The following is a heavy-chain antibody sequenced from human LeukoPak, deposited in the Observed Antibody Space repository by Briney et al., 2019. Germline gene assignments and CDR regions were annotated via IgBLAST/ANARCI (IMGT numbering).Heavy chain of an antibody. CDR2: TYYRSKWYN. D-gene: IGHD3/OR15-3a*01. Sequence: SQTLSLTCAISGDGVSSNSAAWNWIRQSPSRGLEWMGRTYYRSKWYNDYAVSVKSRITINPDTSKNQFSLQLNSVTPEDTAVYYCARGTWYYRSLDNWFDPWGQGTLVTVSS. CDR3: ARGTWYYRSLDNWFDP. V-gene: IGHV6-1*01. CDR1: GDGVSSNSAA. J-gene: IGHJ5*02.